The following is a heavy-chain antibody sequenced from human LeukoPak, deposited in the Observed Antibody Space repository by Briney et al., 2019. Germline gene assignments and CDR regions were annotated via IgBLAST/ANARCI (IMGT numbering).Heavy chain of an antibody. CDR3: ARFTYCTNGVCQYYYDSSGYYYYFDY. D-gene: IGHD3-22*01. CDR1: GGSISSYY. Sequence: SETLSLTCTVSGGSISSYYWSWIRQPPGKGLEWIGYIYYSGSTNYNPSLKSRVTISVDTSKNQFSLKLSSVTAADTAVYYCARFTYCTNGVCQYYYDSSGYYYYFDYWGQGTLVTVSS. J-gene: IGHJ4*02. CDR2: IYYSGST. V-gene: IGHV4-59*12.